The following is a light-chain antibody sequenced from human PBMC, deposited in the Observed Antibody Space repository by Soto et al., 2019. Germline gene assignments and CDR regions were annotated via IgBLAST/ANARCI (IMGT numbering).Light chain of an antibody. V-gene: IGLV2-14*01. CDR2: DVS. J-gene: IGLJ1*01. CDR1: SSDVGGYNY. CDR3: SSYTSSNTLV. Sequence: QSVLTQPASVTGSPGRSITIYCTGTSSDVGGYNYVSWYQQHPGKVPKLMIYDVSNRPSGVSNRFSGSKSGNTASLTISGLQAEDEDDYYCSSYTSSNTLVFGTGTKVTVL.